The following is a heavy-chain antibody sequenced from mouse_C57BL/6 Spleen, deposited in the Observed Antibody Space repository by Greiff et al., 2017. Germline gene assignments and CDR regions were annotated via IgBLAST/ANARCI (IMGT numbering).Heavy chain of an antibody. D-gene: IGHD4-1*01. CDR3: ARSEGGTDAMDY. CDR2: IDPSDSYT. CDR1: GYTFTSYW. V-gene: IGHV1-69*01. Sequence: QVQLQQPGAELVMPGASVKLSCKASGYTFTSYWMHWVKQRPGQGLEWIGEIDPSDSYTNSNQKFKGKSTLTVDKSSSTAYMQLSSLTSEDSAVYYCARSEGGTDAMDYWGQGASVTVSS. J-gene: IGHJ4*01.